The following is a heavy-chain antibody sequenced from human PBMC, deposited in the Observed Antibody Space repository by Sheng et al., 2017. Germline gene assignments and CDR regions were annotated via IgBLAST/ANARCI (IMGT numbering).Heavy chain of an antibody. CDR2: ISYDGSSK. CDR1: GFSFSSYA. V-gene: IGHV3-30*04. CDR3: VRASGGSPWGYLDY. J-gene: IGHJ4*02. D-gene: IGHD2-15*01. Sequence: QVQLVESGGGVVQPGRSLRLSCAASGFSFSSYAMHWVRQAPGKGLEWVAFISYDGSSKYYADSVKGRFTISRDNSKNTLYLQMNSLRAEDTAVYYCVRASGGSPWGYLDYWGQGTLAT.